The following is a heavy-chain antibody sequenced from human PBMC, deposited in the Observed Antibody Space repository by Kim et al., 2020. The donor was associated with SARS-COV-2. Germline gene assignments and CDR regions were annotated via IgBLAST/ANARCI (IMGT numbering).Heavy chain of an antibody. CDR1: GFTFSSYG. CDR2: ISYDGSNK. V-gene: IGHV3-33*05. D-gene: IGHD3-22*01. CDR3: ARGYYYDSSGYYS. Sequence: GGSLRLSCAASGFTFSSYGMHWVRQAPGKGLEWVAVISYDGSNKYYADSVKGRFTISRDNSKNTLYLQMNSLRAEDTAAYYCARGYYYDSSGYYSWGQGTLVTVSS. J-gene: IGHJ4*02.